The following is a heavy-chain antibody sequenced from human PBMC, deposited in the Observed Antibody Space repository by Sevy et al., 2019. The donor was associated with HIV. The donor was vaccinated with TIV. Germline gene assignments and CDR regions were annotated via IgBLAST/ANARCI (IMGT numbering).Heavy chain of an antibody. CDR3: TTLPPGYPYYYYGMDV. V-gene: IGHV3-15*01. CDR1: GFTFSNAW. D-gene: IGHD3-16*02. Sequence: GGSLRLSCAASGFTFSNAWMSWVRQAPGKGLEWVGRIKSKTDGGTTDYAAPVKGRFTISRDDSKNTLYLQMKSLKTEDTAVYYCTTLPPGYPYYYYGMDVWGQGTTVTVSS. CDR2: IKSKTDGGTT. J-gene: IGHJ6*02.